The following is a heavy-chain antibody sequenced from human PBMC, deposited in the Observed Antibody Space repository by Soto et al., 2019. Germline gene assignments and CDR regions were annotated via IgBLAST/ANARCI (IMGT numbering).Heavy chain of an antibody. CDR3: ARSPGFPNAHYDFRSGLHGMDV. J-gene: IGHJ6*02. CDR1: GDSISSGGFY. V-gene: IGHV4-31*03. D-gene: IGHD3-3*01. CDR2: ISFNGST. Sequence: QVQLQESGPGLVRPSQTLFLTCSVSGDSISSGGFYCTWVRRHPGKGLEWIGYISFNGSTFYNPSLKSRLTISFDMSKNQISLRLTSLTAADTAVYFCARSPGFPNAHYDFRSGLHGMDVWGRGTTVTVSS.